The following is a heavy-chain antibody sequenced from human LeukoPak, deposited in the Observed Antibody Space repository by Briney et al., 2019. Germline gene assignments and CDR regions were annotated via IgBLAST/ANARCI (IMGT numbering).Heavy chain of an antibody. J-gene: IGHJ6*04. CDR2: INHSGST. CDR3: ARVNWPDGMDV. V-gene: IGHV4-39*07. CDR1: GGSISSSSYY. Sequence: PSETLSLTCTVSGGSISSSSYYWGWIRQPPGKGLEWIGEINHSGSTNYNPSLKSRVTISVDTSKNQFSLKLSSVTAADTAVYYCARVNWPDGMDVWGKGTTVTVSS. D-gene: IGHD1-20*01.